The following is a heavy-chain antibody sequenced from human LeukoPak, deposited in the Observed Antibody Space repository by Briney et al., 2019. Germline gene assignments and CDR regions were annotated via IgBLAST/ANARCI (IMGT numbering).Heavy chain of an antibody. J-gene: IGHJ6*03. V-gene: IGHV3-66*02. CDR3: ARDGHYDFWSGRYYYYYYMDV. CDR1: GFTVSSNY. Sequence: GGSLRLSCAASGFTVSSNYMSWVRQAPGKGLEWVSVIYSGGSTYYADSVKGRSTISRDNSKNTLYLQMNSLRAEDTAVYYCARDGHYDFWSGRYYYYYYMDVWGKGTTVTVSS. CDR2: IYSGGST. D-gene: IGHD3-3*01.